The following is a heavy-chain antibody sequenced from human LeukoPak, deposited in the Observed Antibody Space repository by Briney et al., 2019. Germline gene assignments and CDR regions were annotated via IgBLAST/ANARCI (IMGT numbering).Heavy chain of an antibody. J-gene: IGHJ3*02. CDR1: GFTFSSYW. V-gene: IGHV3-74*01. CDR2: INSDGSST. D-gene: IGHD3-10*01. Sequence: GGSLRLSCAASGFTFSSYWMHWVRQAPGKGLVWVSRINSDGSSTSYADSVKGRFTISRDNAKNTLYLQMNSLRAEDTAVYYCANLLLWFGETDAFDIWGQGTMVTVSS. CDR3: ANLLLWFGETDAFDI.